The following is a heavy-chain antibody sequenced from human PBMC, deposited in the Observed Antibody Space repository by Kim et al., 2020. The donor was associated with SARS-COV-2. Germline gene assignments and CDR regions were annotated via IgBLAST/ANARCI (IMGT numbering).Heavy chain of an antibody. J-gene: IGHJ4*02. V-gene: IGHV4-39*01. D-gene: IGHD3-10*01. CDR1: GGSISSSSYY. Sequence: SETLSLTCTVSGGSISSSSYYWGWIRQPPGKGLEWIGSIYYSGSTYYNPALKSRVTISADTSKNQFSLKLSSVTAADTAVYYCARLKGLYYYGSGYPYYFDYRGQGTLVTVSS. CDR3: ARLKGLYYYGSGYPYYFDY. CDR2: IYYSGST.